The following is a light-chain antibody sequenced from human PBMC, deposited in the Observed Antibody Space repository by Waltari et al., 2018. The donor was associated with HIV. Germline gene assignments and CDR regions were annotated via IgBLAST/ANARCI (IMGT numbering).Light chain of an antibody. CDR3: AAWDGGLRGWV. CDR2: NDN. J-gene: IGLJ3*02. CDR1: SADIGTNT. Sequence: QSVLTQSPSASGMSGQGVTISCSGSSADIGTNTVNWYQQLPGTAPKLLISNDNPRPSGVPDRFSGSKSGTSASLAISGLQFEDEADYYCAAWDGGLRGWVFGGGTKLTVL. V-gene: IGLV1-44*01.